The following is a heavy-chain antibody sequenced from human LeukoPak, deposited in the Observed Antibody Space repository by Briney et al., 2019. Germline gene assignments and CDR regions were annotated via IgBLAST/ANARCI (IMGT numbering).Heavy chain of an antibody. CDR3: AIDLGGSYEF. Sequence: RGSLRLSCAPSGFTFSTSWMHWVRPAPRRGLVWVSPTNTQGARRAYTGSVKGRFNISRDNATNTLYLQMNRLRAEDTAVYYCAIDLGGSYEFWGQGTLVSVSS. CDR2: TNTQGARR. CDR1: GFTFSTSW. V-gene: IGHV3-74*01. J-gene: IGHJ4*02. D-gene: IGHD1-26*01.